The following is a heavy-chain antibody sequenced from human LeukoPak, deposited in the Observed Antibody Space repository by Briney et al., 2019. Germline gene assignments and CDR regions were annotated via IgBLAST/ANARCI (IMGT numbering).Heavy chain of an antibody. CDR1: GDFITKSVW. CDR3: ARGGPHLWQPFDS. Sequence: PSETLSLTCAVSGDFITKSVWWIWVRQTPGKGLEWIGDIYHSGSTNSNPSLKSRVTLSLDKSKNQFSLKLSSVTAADTAVYYCARGGPHLWQPFDSWGQGTLVTVSS. D-gene: IGHD5-18*01. V-gene: IGHV4-4*02. J-gene: IGHJ4*02. CDR2: IYHSGST.